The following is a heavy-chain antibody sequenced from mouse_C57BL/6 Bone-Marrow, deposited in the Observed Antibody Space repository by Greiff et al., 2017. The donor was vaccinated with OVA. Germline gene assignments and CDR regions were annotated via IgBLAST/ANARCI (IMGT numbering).Heavy chain of an antibody. CDR2: LNPNNGGT. CDR3: ASSATVVDWYFDV. V-gene: IGHV1-26*01. CDR1: GYTFTDYY. Sequence: VQLQQSGPELVKPGASVKISCKASGYTFTDYYMNWVKQSHGKSLERIGDLNPNNGGTSYNQKLTGNATLTVDNSSRTAYMERRSLTSEDSAVYYCASSATVVDWYFDVWGTGTTVTVSS. J-gene: IGHJ1*03. D-gene: IGHD1-1*01.